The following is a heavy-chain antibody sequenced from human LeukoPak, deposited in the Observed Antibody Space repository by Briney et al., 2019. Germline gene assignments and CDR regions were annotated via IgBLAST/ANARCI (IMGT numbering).Heavy chain of an antibody. CDR2: ITSSSSYT. V-gene: IGHV3-21*01. CDR3: ARDPYNGAYSEGYYYYYMDV. CDR1: GITFSNYN. Sequence: PGGSLRLSCAAPGITFSNYNMNWVRQAPGKGLEWTSAITSSSSYTFYADSVKGRFTISRDNAQNSLYLQMNSLRVEDTAIYYCARDPYNGAYSEGYYYYYMDVWGKGTTVTVSS. J-gene: IGHJ6*03. D-gene: IGHD1-1*01.